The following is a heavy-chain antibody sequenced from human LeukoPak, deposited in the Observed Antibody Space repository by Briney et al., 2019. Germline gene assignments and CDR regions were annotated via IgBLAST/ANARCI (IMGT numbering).Heavy chain of an antibody. CDR1: GGSISSGGYY. Sequence: TLSLTCTVSGGSISSGGYYWSWIRQHPGKGLEWIGYIYDSESTYYNPSLKSRVTISVDTSKNQFSLKLSSVTAADTAVYYCARGHPYYYGSGRTPRNWFDPWGQGTLVTVSS. CDR3: ARGHPYYYGSGRTPRNWFDP. CDR2: IYDSEST. V-gene: IGHV4-31*03. D-gene: IGHD3-10*01. J-gene: IGHJ5*02.